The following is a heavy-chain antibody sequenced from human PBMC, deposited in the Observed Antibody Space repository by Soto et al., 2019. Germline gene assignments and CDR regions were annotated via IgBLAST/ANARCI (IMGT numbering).Heavy chain of an antibody. Sequence: QVQLVQSGAEVKKPGASVKVSCKASGYTFTSYAMHWVRQAPGQRLEWMGWINAGNGNTKYSQKFQGRVTITRDTSASTAYMELSSLRSEDTAVYYCARSSSSWRQYYYYYMGVWGKGTTVTFSS. CDR3: ARSSSSWRQYYYYYMGV. J-gene: IGHJ6*03. CDR1: GYTFTSYA. CDR2: INAGNGNT. D-gene: IGHD6-13*01. V-gene: IGHV1-3*01.